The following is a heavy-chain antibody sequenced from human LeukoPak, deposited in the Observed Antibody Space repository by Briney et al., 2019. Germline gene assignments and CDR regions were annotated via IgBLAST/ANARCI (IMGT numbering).Heavy chain of an antibody. D-gene: IGHD3-16*02. CDR1: GFTFSSDA. Sequence: GGSLRLSCAASGFTFSSDAMSWVRQAPGKGLEWVSAISGSGGSTYYADSVKGRFTISRDNSKNTLYLQMNSLRAEDTAVYYCAKVGGSYRYTPFDYWGQGTLVTVSS. J-gene: IGHJ4*02. CDR2: ISGSGGST. CDR3: AKVGGSYRYTPFDY. V-gene: IGHV3-23*01.